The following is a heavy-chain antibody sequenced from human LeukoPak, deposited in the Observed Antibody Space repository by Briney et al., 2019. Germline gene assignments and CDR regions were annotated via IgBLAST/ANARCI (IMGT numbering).Heavy chain of an antibody. Sequence: PSETLSLTCTVSGGSISSSSYYWGWIRQPPGKGLEWIGSIYYSGSTYYNPSLKSRVTISVDTSKNQFSLKLSSVTAADTAVYYCARPATVGGNGTKGTGTFDYWGQGTLVTVSS. CDR3: ARPATVGGNGTKGTGTFDY. V-gene: IGHV4-39*07. D-gene: IGHD1-1*01. CDR1: GGSISSSSYY. CDR2: IYYSGST. J-gene: IGHJ4*02.